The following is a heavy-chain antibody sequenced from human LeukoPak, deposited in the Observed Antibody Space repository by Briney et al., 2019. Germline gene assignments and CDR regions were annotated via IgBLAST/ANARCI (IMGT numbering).Heavy chain of an antibody. V-gene: IGHV4-59*08. CDR3: ARQSRYSDSSGYFSDDY. Sequence: PSETLSLTCTVSGGSILTYYWSWIRQPPGKGLEWIGYTHHSGSTTYNPSLKSRVTMSIDMSKNQFSLKLTSVTAADTAVYYCARQSRYSDSSGYFSDDYWGQGTLVTVSS. CDR1: GGSILTYY. J-gene: IGHJ4*02. CDR2: THHSGST. D-gene: IGHD3-22*01.